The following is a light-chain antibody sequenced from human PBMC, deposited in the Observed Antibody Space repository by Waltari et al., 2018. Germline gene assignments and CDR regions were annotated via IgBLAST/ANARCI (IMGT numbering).Light chain of an antibody. Sequence: QSALTQPASVSGSPGQSITISCTGTSRDVGGYNYVSWYQQHPGKAPKLMIYDVSKRPSGVSNRFSGSKSGNTASLTISGLQAEDEADYYCSSYTSSSTFFGTGTKVTVL. CDR3: SSYTSSSTF. CDR1: SRDVGGYNY. V-gene: IGLV2-14*01. J-gene: IGLJ1*01. CDR2: DVS.